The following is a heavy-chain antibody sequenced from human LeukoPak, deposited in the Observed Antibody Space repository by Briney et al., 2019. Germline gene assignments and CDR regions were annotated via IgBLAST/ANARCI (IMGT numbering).Heavy chain of an antibody. CDR2: IYYSGST. J-gene: IGHJ4*02. V-gene: IGHV4-39*01. CDR3: ARALNTYYYDSSGYYYLYYFDY. Sequence: SETLSLTCTVSGGSIRSSYYYWGWIRQPPGKGLEWIGSIYYSGSTYYNPSLKSRVTISVDTSKNQFSLKLSSVTAADTAVYYCARALNTYYYDSSGYYYLYYFDYWGQGTLVTVSS. D-gene: IGHD3-22*01. CDR1: GGSIRSSYYY.